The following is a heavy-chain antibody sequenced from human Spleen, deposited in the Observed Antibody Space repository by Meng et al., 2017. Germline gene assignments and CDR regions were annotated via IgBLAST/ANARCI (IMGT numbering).Heavy chain of an antibody. J-gene: IGHJ4*02. CDR3: ARTYCSTTSCYSHPIDF. D-gene: IGHD2-2*01. CDR1: GYTFSNYG. V-gene: IGHV1-18*01. Sequence: QVQLVQSGAEVKKSGASVKVSCKASGYTFSNYGISWVRQAPGQGLDWMGWINTYSGNTNYAQKLQGRVTMTTDTSSSTVYMELRTLTSDDTAVYYCARTYCSTTSCYSHPIDFWGQGTLVTVSS. CDR2: INTYSGNT.